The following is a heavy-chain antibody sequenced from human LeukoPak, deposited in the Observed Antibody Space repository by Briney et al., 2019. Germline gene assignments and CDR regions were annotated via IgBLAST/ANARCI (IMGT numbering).Heavy chain of an antibody. J-gene: IGHJ6*04. D-gene: IGHD2-15*01. CDR1: GYTFTSYG. V-gene: IGHV1-2*02. Sequence: ASVKVSCKASGYTFTSYGISWVRQAPGQGLEWMGWINPNSGGTNYAQKFQGRVTMTRDTSISTAYMELSSLRSDDTAVYYCASATLRCSGGGCYEMDVWGKGTTVTVSS. CDR2: INPNSGGT. CDR3: ASATLRCSGGGCYEMDV.